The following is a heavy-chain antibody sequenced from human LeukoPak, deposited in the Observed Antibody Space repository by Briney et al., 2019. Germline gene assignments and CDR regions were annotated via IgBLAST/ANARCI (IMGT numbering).Heavy chain of an antibody. CDR1: GGTFSSYA. CDR3: ARDLSGYDFWSGYYVY. J-gene: IGHJ4*02. D-gene: IGHD3-3*01. Sequence: SVKVSCKAPGGTFSSYAISWVRQAPGQGLEWMGRIIPIFGTANYAQKFQGRVTITTDESTSTAYMELSSLRSEDTAVYYCARDLSGYDFWSGYYVYWGQGTLVTVSS. V-gene: IGHV1-69*05. CDR2: IIPIFGTA.